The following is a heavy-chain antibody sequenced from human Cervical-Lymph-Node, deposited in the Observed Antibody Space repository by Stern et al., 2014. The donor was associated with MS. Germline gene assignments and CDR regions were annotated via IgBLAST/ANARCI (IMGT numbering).Heavy chain of an antibody. CDR2: IYPGDSDA. V-gene: IGHV5-51*01. CDR1: GYIFTNYW. D-gene: IGHD2-2*01. Sequence: VQLVQSGAVVKEPGEFLKISCQTSGYIFTNYWIGWVRQMPGQGLEWMGIIYPGDSDAKYSPSFLGQVTIPAAKPTNTAYVQWGSLKASDTATYYCARRAGYCSRTNCYAYWYFDLWGRGTLVTVSS. CDR3: ARRAGYCSRTNCYAYWYFDL. J-gene: IGHJ2*01.